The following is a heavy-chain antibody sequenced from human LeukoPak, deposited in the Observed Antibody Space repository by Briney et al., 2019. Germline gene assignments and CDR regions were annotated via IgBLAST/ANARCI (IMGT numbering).Heavy chain of an antibody. CDR1: GFTFSSYG. D-gene: IGHD6-19*01. CDR3: AKEGTSSGWYVVSHYYYYMDV. Sequence: GGSLRLSCAASGFTFSSYGMHWVRQAPGKGLEWVAVISYDGSNKYYADSVKGRFTNSRDNSKNTLYLQMNSLRAEDTAVYYCAKEGTSSGWYVVSHYYYYMDVWGKGTTVTVSS. J-gene: IGHJ6*03. V-gene: IGHV3-30*18. CDR2: ISYDGSNK.